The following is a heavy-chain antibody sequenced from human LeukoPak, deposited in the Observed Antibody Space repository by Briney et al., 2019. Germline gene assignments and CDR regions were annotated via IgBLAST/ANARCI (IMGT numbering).Heavy chain of an antibody. D-gene: IGHD3-10*01. CDR1: GGSITTYY. V-gene: IGHV4-59*01. CDR3: ARARAGSGGIDY. J-gene: IGHJ4*02. CDR2: IYYRVST. Sequence: PSETLSLTCTVSGGSITTYYGTWIRQSPGKGREWIGYIYYRVSTTYNPSLKSRVTISVDTSKSQFSLRLNSVTAADPAIYYCARARAGSGGIDYWGQGTLVTVSS.